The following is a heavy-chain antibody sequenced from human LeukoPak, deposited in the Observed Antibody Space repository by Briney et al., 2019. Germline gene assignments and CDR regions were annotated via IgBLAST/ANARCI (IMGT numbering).Heavy chain of an antibody. CDR2: ISSSSSYI. D-gene: IGHD3-22*01. CDR1: GFTFSSYW. CDR3: ARPSSDYYDSSGYDY. Sequence: PGGSLRLSCAASGFTFSSYWMSWVRQAPGKGLEWVSSISSSSSYIYYADSVKGRFTISRDNAKNSLYLQMNSLRAEDTAVYYCARPSSDYYDSSGYDYWGQGTLVTVSS. J-gene: IGHJ4*02. V-gene: IGHV3-21*01.